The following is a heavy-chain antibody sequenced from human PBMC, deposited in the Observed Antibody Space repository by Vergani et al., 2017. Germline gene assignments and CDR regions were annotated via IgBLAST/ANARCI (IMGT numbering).Heavy chain of an antibody. D-gene: IGHD3-9*01. Sequence: QVQVVQSGAEVKKSGASVKVSCKTSGYTFSNYYMHWVRQAPGQGLEWMGIINPSGGHTNYAQKFQGRVTMTRNTSTSTVYMELSSLRSEDTAIYCCARGDYGILTGYRYWGQGTLVTVSA. CDR3: ARGDYGILTGYRY. J-gene: IGHJ4*02. CDR1: GYTFSNYY. CDR2: INPSGGHT. V-gene: IGHV1-46*03.